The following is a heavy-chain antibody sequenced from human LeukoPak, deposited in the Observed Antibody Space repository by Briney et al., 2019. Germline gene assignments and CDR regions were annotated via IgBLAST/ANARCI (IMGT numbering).Heavy chain of an antibody. V-gene: IGHV4-39*07. J-gene: IGHJ3*02. Sequence: PSETLSLTCTVSGDSISSSSYYWGWIRQPPGKGLEWIGSIYYSGSTYYNPSLKSRVIISVDTSKNQFSLKLSSVTAADTAVYWCARGAFGVLLSAFDIWGQGTMVTVSS. CDR1: GDSISSSSYY. CDR3: ARGAFGVLLSAFDI. D-gene: IGHD3-3*01. CDR2: IYYSGST.